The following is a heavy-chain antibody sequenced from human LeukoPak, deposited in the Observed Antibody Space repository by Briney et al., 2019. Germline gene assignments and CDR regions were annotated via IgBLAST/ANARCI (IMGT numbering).Heavy chain of an antibody. Sequence: GGSLRLSCAASGFTFSSYAMSWVRQAPGKGLEWVSGISGSGGSTYYAESVKGRFTISRDNSKNTLYLQMNSLKTEDTAVYYCARGKPGTAWYYYMDVWGKGTTVTVSS. D-gene: IGHD1-26*01. J-gene: IGHJ6*03. CDR1: GFTFSSYA. V-gene: IGHV3-23*01. CDR2: ISGSGGST. CDR3: ARGKPGTAWYYYMDV.